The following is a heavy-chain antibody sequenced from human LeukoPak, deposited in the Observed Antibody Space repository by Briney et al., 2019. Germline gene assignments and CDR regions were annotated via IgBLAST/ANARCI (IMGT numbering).Heavy chain of an antibody. V-gene: IGHV3-66*01. J-gene: IGHJ4*02. D-gene: IGHD3-10*01. CDR2: LDSNGDT. CDR3: AGGYFGTGGYCLDY. Sequence: PGGSLRLPCAASGFTVSSNYMTWVRQAPGRGLEWVSVLDSNGDTDYADSVKGRFIVSRDNSKNTVFLQMNSLRGEDTAMYYCAGGYFGTGGYCLDYWGQGTLVAVSS. CDR1: GFTVSSNY.